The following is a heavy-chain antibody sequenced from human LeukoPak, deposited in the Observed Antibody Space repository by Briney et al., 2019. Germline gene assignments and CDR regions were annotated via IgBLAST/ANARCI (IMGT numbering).Heavy chain of an antibody. Sequence: GGSLRLSCAASGFTVSSNYMSWVRQAPGKGLEWVSVIYSGGSTYYADSVKGRFTISRDNSKNTLYLQMNSLRAEDTAVYYCAREAEWSSSWNKRWFDPWGQGTLVTVSS. J-gene: IGHJ5*02. CDR3: AREAEWSSSWNKRWFDP. CDR2: IYSGGST. CDR1: GFTVSSNY. V-gene: IGHV3-53*01. D-gene: IGHD6-13*01.